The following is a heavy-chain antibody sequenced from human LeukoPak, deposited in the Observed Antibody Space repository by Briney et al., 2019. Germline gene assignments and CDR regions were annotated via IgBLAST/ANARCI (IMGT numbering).Heavy chain of an antibody. J-gene: IGHJ3*02. D-gene: IGHD3-22*01. V-gene: IGHV4-38-2*02. CDR1: DFSISSGYY. CDR2: LYHSGTT. CDR3: ARDYHGIVVVNDAFDI. Sequence: SETLSLTCTVSDFSISSGYYWGWLRQSPGTGLEWIANLYHSGTTYYNPSLKSRVAMSVDSSRNQFSLNLTSVTAADTAVYYCARDYHGIVVVNDAFDIWGQGTMVTVSS.